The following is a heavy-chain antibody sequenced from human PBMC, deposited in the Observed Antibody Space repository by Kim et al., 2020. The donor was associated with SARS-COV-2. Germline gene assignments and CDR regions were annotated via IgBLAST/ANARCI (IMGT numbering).Heavy chain of an antibody. Sequence: ADAVKGRFTISRDNSKNTRDLQMNSLRAEDTAVYYCAGLIAAAGLEYFQHWGQGTLVTVSS. V-gene: IGHV3-66*01. CDR3: AGLIAAAGLEYFQH. J-gene: IGHJ1*01. D-gene: IGHD6-13*01.